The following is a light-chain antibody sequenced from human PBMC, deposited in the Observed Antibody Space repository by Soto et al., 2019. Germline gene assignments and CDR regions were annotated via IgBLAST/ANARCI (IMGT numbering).Light chain of an antibody. CDR2: GAS. Sequence: EVVMTQSPATLSVSPGERATLSCRASQAISNNLAWYQQKPGQAPRLLIHGASTRAASFPARFSGSGSGTDFTLTISNLQSEDFAVYYCQQCTSAPATFGEGTRLDIK. V-gene: IGKV3-15*01. CDR3: QQCTSAPAT. CDR1: QAISNN. J-gene: IGKJ5*01.